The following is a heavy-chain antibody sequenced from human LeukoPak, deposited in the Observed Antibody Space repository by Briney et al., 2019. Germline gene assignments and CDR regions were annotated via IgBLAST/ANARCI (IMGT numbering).Heavy chain of an antibody. V-gene: IGHV4-59*01. D-gene: IGHD6-19*01. CDR3: ARDSSGWDLHFDY. J-gene: IGHJ4*02. Sequence: SETLSLTCTVSGGSISSYYWSWIRQPPGKGLEWIGYIYYSGSTNYNPSLKSRVTISVDTSKNQFSLKLSSVTAADTAVYYCARDSSGWDLHFDYWGLGTLVTVSS. CDR1: GGSISSYY. CDR2: IYYSGST.